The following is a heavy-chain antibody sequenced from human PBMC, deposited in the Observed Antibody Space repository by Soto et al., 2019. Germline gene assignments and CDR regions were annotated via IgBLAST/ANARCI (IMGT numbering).Heavy chain of an antibody. Sequence: QVQLVESGRGVVQPGRSLRLSCAASGFTFSSHSIQWVRQAPGKGLEWVAVISYDGSIKYYADSVKGRFTISRDNSKNTAYLQMNSLRAEDTAVFYCAREWSTSGDLDYWGQGTLVIASS. J-gene: IGHJ4*02. CDR2: ISYDGSIK. D-gene: IGHD3-10*01. V-gene: IGHV3-30-3*01. CDR1: GFTFSSHS. CDR3: AREWSTSGDLDY.